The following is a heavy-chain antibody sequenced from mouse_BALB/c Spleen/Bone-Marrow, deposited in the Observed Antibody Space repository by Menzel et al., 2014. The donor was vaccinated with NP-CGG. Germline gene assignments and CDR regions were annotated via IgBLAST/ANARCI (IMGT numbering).Heavy chain of an antibody. Sequence: VKLMESGSVLVRPGALVRLSCKASGYTFTNSWIHWAKQRPGQGLEWIGDIHPNSGNTNYNEKFKAKATLTVDTSSSTAYVDLSSLTSEDSAVYYCARHHRYAYYFDYWGQGTTLTVSS. D-gene: IGHD2-14*01. J-gene: IGHJ2*01. CDR3: ARHHRYAYYFDY. CDR2: IHPNSGNT. CDR1: GYTFTNSW. V-gene: IGHV1S130*01.